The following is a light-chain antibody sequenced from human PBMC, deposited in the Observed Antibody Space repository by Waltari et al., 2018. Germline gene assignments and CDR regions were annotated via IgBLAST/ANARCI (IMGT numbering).Light chain of an antibody. CDR1: QSISSW. Sequence: DIHSTQSPSTLSASVGDGVTITCRASQSISSWLAWYQQQPGKAPKLLIYKASSLESGVPSRFSGSGSGTEFTLTISSLQPDDFATYYCQQYNSYWTFGQGTKVEIK. V-gene: IGKV1-5*03. CDR2: KAS. CDR3: QQYNSYWT. J-gene: IGKJ1*01.